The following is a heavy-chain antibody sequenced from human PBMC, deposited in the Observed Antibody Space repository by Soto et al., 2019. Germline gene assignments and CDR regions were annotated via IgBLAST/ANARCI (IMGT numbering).Heavy chain of an antibody. D-gene: IGHD5-18*01. V-gene: IGHV4-34*01. J-gene: IGHJ4*02. Sequence: SETLSLTCAVYGGSFSGYYWSWIRQPPGKGLEWIGEINHSGSTNYNPSLKSRVTISVDTSKNQFSLKLSSVTAADTAVYYCASLKRGYSYGYYFDYWGQGTLVTVS. CDR2: INHSGST. CDR3: ASLKRGYSYGYYFDY. CDR1: GGSFSGYY.